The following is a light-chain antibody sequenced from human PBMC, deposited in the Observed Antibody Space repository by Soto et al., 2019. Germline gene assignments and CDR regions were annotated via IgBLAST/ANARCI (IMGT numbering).Light chain of an antibody. Sequence: DIVLTQSPGTLSLSPGERATLSCRASQSVNSNYLAWYQQKPGQTPRLLIYGASIRATGIPARFSGSGSGTEFTLTISSLQSEDFAVYYCQQYNNWPPITFGQGTRLEIK. J-gene: IGKJ5*01. V-gene: IGKV3-15*01. CDR2: GAS. CDR1: QSVNSN. CDR3: QQYNNWPPIT.